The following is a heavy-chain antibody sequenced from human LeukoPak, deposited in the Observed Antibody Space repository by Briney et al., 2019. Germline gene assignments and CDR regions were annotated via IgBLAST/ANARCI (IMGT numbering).Heavy chain of an antibody. J-gene: IGHJ4*02. D-gene: IGHD3-10*01. V-gene: IGHV1-69*06. Sequence: SVKVSCKASGGTSSSYAISWVRQAPGQGLEWMGGIIPIFGTANYAQKFQGRVTITADKSTSTAYMELSSLRSEDTAVYYCARDRDYYGSGSNLDYWGQGTLVTVSS. CDR1: GGTSSSYA. CDR2: IIPIFGTA. CDR3: ARDRDYYGSGSNLDY.